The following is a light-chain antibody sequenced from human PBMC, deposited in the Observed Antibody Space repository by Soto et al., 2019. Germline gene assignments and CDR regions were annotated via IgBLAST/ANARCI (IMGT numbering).Light chain of an antibody. J-gene: IGLJ3*02. CDR2: EVS. CDR1: SNDVGGYNY. V-gene: IGLV2-14*01. CDR3: SSYTSSTTLV. Sequence: QSALTQPASVSGSPGQSITISCTGTSNDVGGYNYVSWYQQHPGKAPKLMIYEVSNRPSGVSDRFSGSKSGNTASLTISGLQAEDEADYYCSSYTSSTTLVFGGGTKLTVL.